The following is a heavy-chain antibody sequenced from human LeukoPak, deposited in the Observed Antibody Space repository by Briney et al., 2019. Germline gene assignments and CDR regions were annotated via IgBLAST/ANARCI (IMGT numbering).Heavy chain of an antibody. V-gene: IGHV5-51*01. J-gene: IGHJ4*02. CDR2: ICPDDSDT. D-gene: IGHD4/OR15-4a*01. Sequence: PGDSLKISCKGSGYKFTSYWIAWVRQMPGKGLEWMGMICPDDSDTRYSPSFQGHVTISADKSVSTAYLQWSSLKDSDTAMYYCARHIGLTTRYLDYWGQGTPVTVSP. CDR3: ARHIGLTTRYLDY. CDR1: GYKFTSYW.